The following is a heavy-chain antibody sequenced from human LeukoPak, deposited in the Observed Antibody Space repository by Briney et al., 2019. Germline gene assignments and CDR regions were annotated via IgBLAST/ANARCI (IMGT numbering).Heavy chain of an antibody. CDR2: IYSSGDT. CDR1: GGSISSYY. J-gene: IGHJ4*02. CDR3: ARESVGYCSGGSCPYYFDY. Sequence: SETLSLTCTVSGGSISSYYWSWVRQPAGKGLEWTGRIYSSGDTNYNPSLKGRVSMSVDTSRNQFSLKLNSVTAADTAVYYCARESVGYCSGGSCPYYFDYWGQGTLVTVSS. V-gene: IGHV4-4*07. D-gene: IGHD2-15*01.